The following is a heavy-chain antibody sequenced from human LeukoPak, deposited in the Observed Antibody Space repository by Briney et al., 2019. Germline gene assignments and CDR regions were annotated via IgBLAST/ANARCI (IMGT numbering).Heavy chain of an antibody. CDR2: ISGSGGST. CDR1: GFTFSSYA. D-gene: IGHD3-22*01. V-gene: IGHV3-23*01. CDR3: AKDRHYYDSSGYYLPRDAFDI. Sequence: GGSLRLSCAASGFTFSSYAMSWVLQAPGKGLEWVSAISGSGGSTYYADSVKGRFTISRDNSKNTLYLQMNSLRAEDTAVYYCAKDRHYYDSSGYYLPRDAFDIWGQGTMVTVSS. J-gene: IGHJ3*02.